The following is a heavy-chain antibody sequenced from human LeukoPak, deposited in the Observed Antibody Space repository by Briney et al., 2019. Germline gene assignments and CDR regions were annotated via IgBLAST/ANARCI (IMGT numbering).Heavy chain of an antibody. V-gene: IGHV4-39*01. CDR3: VRSGSEGALDY. D-gene: IGHD3-16*01. Sequence: SETLSLTCTVSGGSISSSSYYWGWIRQPPGKGLEWIGSIYYSGSTYYSPSLKSRVTISVDTSKNQFSLQLNSVTPDDTAVYYCVRSGSEGALDYWGQGTLVTVSS. J-gene: IGHJ4*02. CDR2: IYYSGST. CDR1: GGSISSSSYY.